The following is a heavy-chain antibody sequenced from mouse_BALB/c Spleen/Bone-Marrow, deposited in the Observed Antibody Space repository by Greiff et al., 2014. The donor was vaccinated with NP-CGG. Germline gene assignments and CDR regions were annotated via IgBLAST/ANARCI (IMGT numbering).Heavy chain of an antibody. D-gene: IGHD2-3*01. V-gene: IGHV1-85*01. CDR3: ANDGFLPGMDY. CDR1: GYTFTSYD. Sequence: VQLQQSGAELVKPGASVKLSCKASGYTFTSYDINWVRQRPEQGLEWIGWIFPGDNSTKYNEKFKGKATLTTDKSSSTAYMQLSRLTSEDSAVDFNANDGFLPGMDYWGQGTSVTVSS. CDR2: IFPGDNST. J-gene: IGHJ4*01.